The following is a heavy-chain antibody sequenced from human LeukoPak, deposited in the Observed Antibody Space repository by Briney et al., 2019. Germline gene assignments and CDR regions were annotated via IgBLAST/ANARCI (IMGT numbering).Heavy chain of an antibody. V-gene: IGHV4-59*01. CDR2: IYYSGST. D-gene: IGHD3-10*01. CDR3: ARGALLWFGDRMEYYFDY. J-gene: IGHJ4*02. CDR1: SGSISSYY. Sequence: PSETLSLTCTVSSGSISSYYWSWIRQPPGKGLEWIGYIYYSGSTNYNPSLKSRVTISVDTSKNQFSLKLSSMTAADTAVYYCARGALLWFGDRMEYYFDYWGQGTLLTVSS.